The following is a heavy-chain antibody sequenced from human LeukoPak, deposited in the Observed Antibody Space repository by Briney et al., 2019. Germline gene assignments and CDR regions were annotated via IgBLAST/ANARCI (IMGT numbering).Heavy chain of an antibody. D-gene: IGHD3-16*01. Sequence: GGTLRLSCAASGFTFSSYGMNWVRQAPGKGLEWVSYISSSSSTIYYADSVKGRFTISRDNAKNSLYLQMNSLRAEDTAVYYCARVGMRALGYWGQGTLVTVSS. J-gene: IGHJ4*02. V-gene: IGHV3-48*01. CDR1: GFTFSSYG. CDR2: ISSSSSTI. CDR3: ARVGMRALGY.